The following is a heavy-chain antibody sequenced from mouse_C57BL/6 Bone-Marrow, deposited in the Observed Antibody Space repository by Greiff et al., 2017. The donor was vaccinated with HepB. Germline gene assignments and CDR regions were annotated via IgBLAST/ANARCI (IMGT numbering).Heavy chain of an antibody. CDR2: ISYDGSN. J-gene: IGHJ1*03. D-gene: IGHD1-1*01. CDR3: ARGDYGSSYDWYFDV. Sequence: EVQLVESGPGLVKPSQSLSLTCSVTGYSITSGYYWNWIRQFPGNKLEWMGYISYDGSNNYNPSLKNRISITRDTSKNQFFLKLNSVTTEDTATYYCARGDYGSSYDWYFDVWGTGTTVTVSS. V-gene: IGHV3-6*01. CDR1: GYSITSGYY.